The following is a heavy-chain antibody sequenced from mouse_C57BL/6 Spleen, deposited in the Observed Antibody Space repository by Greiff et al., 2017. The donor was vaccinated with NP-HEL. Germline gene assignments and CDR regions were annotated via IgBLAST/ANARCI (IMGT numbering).Heavy chain of an antibody. CDR3: ARGYGSSLYWYFDV. J-gene: IGHJ1*03. CDR1: GFTFSDYG. D-gene: IGHD1-1*01. Sequence: EVKVVESGGGLVKPGGSLKLSCAASGFTFSDYGMHWVRQAPEKGLEWVAYISSGSSTIYYADTVKGRFTISRDNAKNTLFLQMTSLRSEDTAMYYCARGYGSSLYWYFDVWGTGTTVTVSS. CDR2: ISSGSSTI. V-gene: IGHV5-17*01.